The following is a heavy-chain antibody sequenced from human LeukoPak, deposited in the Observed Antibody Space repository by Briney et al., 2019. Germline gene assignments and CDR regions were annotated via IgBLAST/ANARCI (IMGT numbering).Heavy chain of an antibody. CDR1: GFTFSTYS. Sequence: PGGSLRLSCAASGFTFSTYSMNWVRQAPGKGLEWVSSISSSSNYIYYADSVKGRFTISRDNAKNSLYLQMNNLRAEDTAVYYCARVFRNSGSYFDYWGQGTLVGVSS. CDR3: ARVFRNSGSYFDY. CDR2: ISSSSNYI. J-gene: IGHJ4*02. V-gene: IGHV3-21*01. D-gene: IGHD1-26*01.